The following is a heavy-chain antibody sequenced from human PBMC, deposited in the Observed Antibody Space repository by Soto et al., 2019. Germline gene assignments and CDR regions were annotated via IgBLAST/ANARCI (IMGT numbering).Heavy chain of an antibody. Sequence: SETLSLTCTVSGGSISSYYWGWIRQPPGKGLEWIGYIYYSGSTNYNPSLKSRVTISVDTSKNQFSLKLSSVTAADTAVYYCARGGITIFGVVAYYFDYWGQGTLVTVSS. D-gene: IGHD3-3*01. J-gene: IGHJ4*02. CDR1: GGSISSYY. CDR3: ARGGITIFGVVAYYFDY. V-gene: IGHV4-59*01. CDR2: IYYSGST.